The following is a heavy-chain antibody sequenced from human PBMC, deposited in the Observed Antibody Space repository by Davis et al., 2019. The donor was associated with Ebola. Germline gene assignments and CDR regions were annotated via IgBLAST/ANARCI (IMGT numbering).Heavy chain of an antibody. V-gene: IGHV4-39*07. Sequence: SETLSLTCTVSGGSISSSSYYWGWIRQPPGKGLEWIGEINHSGSTNYNPSLKSRVTISVDTSKNQFSLKLSSVTAADTAVYYCARGKKRYYDFWSGTMDVWGQGTTVTVSS. CDR2: INHSGST. CDR3: ARGKKRYYDFWSGTMDV. CDR1: GGSISSSSYY. D-gene: IGHD3-3*01. J-gene: IGHJ6*02.